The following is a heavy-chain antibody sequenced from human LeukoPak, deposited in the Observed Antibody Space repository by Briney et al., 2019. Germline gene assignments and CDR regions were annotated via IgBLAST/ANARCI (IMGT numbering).Heavy chain of an antibody. J-gene: IGHJ4*02. CDR1: GFIFSTYT. V-gene: IGHV3-23*01. D-gene: IGHD4-17*01. CDR2: VSGGSEST. Sequence: KAGGSLRLSCAASGFIFSTYTMHWVRQAPGKGLQWVSIVSGGSESTFYADSVKGRFTISRENSKNTLYLQMNSLRAEDTAVYYCARGHTAITRHLDYWGQGTLVTVSS. CDR3: ARGHTAITRHLDY.